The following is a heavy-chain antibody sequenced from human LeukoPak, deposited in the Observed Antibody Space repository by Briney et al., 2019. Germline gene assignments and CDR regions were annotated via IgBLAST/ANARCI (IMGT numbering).Heavy chain of an antibody. J-gene: IGHJ4*02. V-gene: IGHV1-69*13. CDR2: IIPIFGTA. D-gene: IGHD6-19*01. Sequence: SVKVSCKASGYTFTGYYMHWVRQAPGQGLEWMGGIIPIFGTANYAQKFQGRVTITADESTSTAYMELSSLRSEDTAVYYCARDYGSSGWPKGGDYWGQGTLVTVSS. CDR1: GYTFTGYY. CDR3: ARDYGSSGWPKGGDY.